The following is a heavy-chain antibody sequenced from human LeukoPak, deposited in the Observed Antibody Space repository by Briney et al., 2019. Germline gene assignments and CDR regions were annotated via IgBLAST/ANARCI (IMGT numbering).Heavy chain of an antibody. V-gene: IGHV3-64*02. D-gene: IGHD1-26*01. CDR2: ISSDEGST. J-gene: IGHJ4*02. CDR3: ARSNNIVGATYFDY. Sequence: PGGSLRLSCAASGFTFSNYAMHWVRQAPGKGLEYISSISSDEGSTYYADSVKGRFTISRDNSKNTLYLQMGRLRAEDMAVYYCARSNNIVGATYFDYWGQGTLVTVSS. CDR1: GFTFSNYA.